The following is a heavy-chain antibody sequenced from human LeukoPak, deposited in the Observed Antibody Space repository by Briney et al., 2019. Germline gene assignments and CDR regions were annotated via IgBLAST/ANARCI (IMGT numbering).Heavy chain of an antibody. J-gene: IGHJ5*02. CDR2: ISYDGSNK. CDR3: ARAPPPYDFWSGRGWFDP. V-gene: IGHV3-30*04. CDR1: RFTFSSYA. Sequence: GGSLRLSCAASRFTFSSYAMHWARQAPGKGLEWVAVISYDGSNKYYADSVKGRFTISRDNSKNTLYLQMNSLRAEDTAVYYCARAPPPYDFWSGRGWFDPWGQGTLVTVSS. D-gene: IGHD3-3*01.